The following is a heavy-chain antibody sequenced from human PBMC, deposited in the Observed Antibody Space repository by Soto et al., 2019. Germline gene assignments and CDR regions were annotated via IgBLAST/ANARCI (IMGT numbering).Heavy chain of an antibody. J-gene: IGHJ4*02. CDR2: IKRKTDGGTT. CDR3: TTYTYGRSTD. V-gene: IGHV3-15*01. CDR1: GFSISNAW. D-gene: IGHD4-17*01. Sequence: EVQLVESGGGLVKPGGSLRLSCAASGFSISNAWMTWVRQAPWKGLEWVGRIKRKTDGGTTEYAAPVKGRFTISRDDSKNTLYLQMNSLKTEDTAVYYCTTYTYGRSTDWGQGTLVTVSS.